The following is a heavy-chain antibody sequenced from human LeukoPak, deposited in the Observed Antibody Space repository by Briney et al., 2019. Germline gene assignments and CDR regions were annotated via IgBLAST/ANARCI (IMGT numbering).Heavy chain of an antibody. CDR1: GFTFSSYW. CDR3: AIPPGGYYFN. J-gene: IGHJ4*02. CDR2: IKQDGSEK. Sequence: GRSLRLSCAASGFTFSSYWMSWVSQAPGKGLEWVANIKQDGSEKYYVDSVKGRFTISRDNAKNSLYLQMNSLRAEDTAVYYCAIPPGGYYFNWGQGTLVTVSS. D-gene: IGHD3-10*01. V-gene: IGHV3-7*02.